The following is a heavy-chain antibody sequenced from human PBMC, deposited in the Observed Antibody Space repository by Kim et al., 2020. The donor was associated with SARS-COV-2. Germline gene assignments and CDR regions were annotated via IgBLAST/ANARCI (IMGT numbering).Heavy chain of an antibody. CDR3: AKANYNILTPVHY. D-gene: IGHD3-9*01. Sequence: YAESGRSRFTISRDNSKNTLFLQRNSLRAEDTAVYYCAKANYNILTPVHYWGQGTLVTVSS. V-gene: IGHV3-23*01. J-gene: IGHJ4*02.